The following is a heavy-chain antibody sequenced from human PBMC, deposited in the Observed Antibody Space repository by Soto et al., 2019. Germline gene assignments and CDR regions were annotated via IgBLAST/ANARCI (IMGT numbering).Heavy chain of an antibody. CDR2: IYYSGST. CDR1: GGSVNSVSHY. V-gene: IGHV4-61*01. CDR3: ARLYCSRTSCYVGS. J-gene: IGHJ4*02. Sequence: SETLSLTCTVSGGSVNSVSHYWSWIRQPPGKGLEWIAYIYYSGSTNYNPSLKSRVTISLDTSKNQFSLKLRSVTAADSAVYYCARLYCSRTSCYVGSWGPGILVTVSS. D-gene: IGHD2-2*01.